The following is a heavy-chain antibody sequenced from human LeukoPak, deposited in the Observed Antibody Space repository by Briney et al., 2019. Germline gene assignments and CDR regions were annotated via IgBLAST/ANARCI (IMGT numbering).Heavy chain of an antibody. CDR3: ARHDIAVAALDY. J-gene: IGHJ4*02. Sequence: PSETLSLTCTVSGGSFSSSSYYWGWIRQPPGTGLEWIGSIYYSGSTNYNPSLKSRVTISVDTSKNQFSLKLSSVTAADTAVYYCARHDIAVAALDYWGQGTLVTVSS. D-gene: IGHD6-19*01. V-gene: IGHV4-39*01. CDR1: GGSFSSSSYY. CDR2: IYYSGST.